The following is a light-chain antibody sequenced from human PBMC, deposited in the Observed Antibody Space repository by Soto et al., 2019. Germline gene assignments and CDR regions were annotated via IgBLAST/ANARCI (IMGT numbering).Light chain of an antibody. CDR3: QQYNSWPLT. CDR2: DLF. V-gene: IGKV3D-15*01. J-gene: IGKJ4*01. CDR1: QSVGSD. Sequence: EIVMTQSPATLSVSPGERTTLSCRASQSVGSDLAWNQQKPVQAPRPVIYDLFTRATSVPPRMSGSGSGTEFTLTISSLQSEELAVYYCQQYNSWPLTFGVGTKVEIK.